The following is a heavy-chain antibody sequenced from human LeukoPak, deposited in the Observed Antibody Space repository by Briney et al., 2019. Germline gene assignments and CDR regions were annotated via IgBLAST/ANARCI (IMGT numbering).Heavy chain of an antibody. CDR2: IKQDGSEK. J-gene: IGHJ4*02. V-gene: IGHV3-7*03. CDR3: TTDWTLGPPPSGDY. CDR1: GFTFSSYW. D-gene: IGHD3/OR15-3a*01. Sequence: GGSLRLSCAASGFTFSSYWMSWVRQAPGKGLEWVANIKQDGSEKYYVDSVKGRFTISRDNAKNSLYLQMNSLKTEDTAVYYCTTDWTLGPPPSGDYWGQGTLVTVSS.